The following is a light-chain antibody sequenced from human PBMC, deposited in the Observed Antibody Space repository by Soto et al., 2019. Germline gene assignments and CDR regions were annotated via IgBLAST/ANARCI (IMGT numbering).Light chain of an antibody. CDR2: DAS. CDR3: QQYDILPIT. V-gene: IGKV1-33*01. CDR1: QDINIY. Sequence: DIQMTRSPSSVFASVGDRVTITCQATQDINIYLNWYQQKPGKAPNLLIYDASNLEIGVPSRFSGSGSGTHFTFTISSLQTEDIGTYYCQQYDILPITFGRGTRLEIK. J-gene: IGKJ5*01.